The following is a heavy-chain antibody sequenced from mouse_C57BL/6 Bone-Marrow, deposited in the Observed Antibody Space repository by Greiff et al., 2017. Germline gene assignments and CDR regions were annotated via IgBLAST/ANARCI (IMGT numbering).Heavy chain of an antibody. D-gene: IGHD2-14*01. Sequence: QVQLKESGAELVRPGASVKMSCKASGYTFTSYNMHWVKQTPRQGLEWIGAIYPGNGDTSYNQKFKGKATLTVDKSSSTASMQLSSLTSEDSAVYFWARDYRGYCDVWGTGTTVTVSS. CDR1: GYTFTSYN. CDR2: IYPGNGDT. V-gene: IGHV1-12*01. J-gene: IGHJ1*03. CDR3: ARDYRGYCDV.